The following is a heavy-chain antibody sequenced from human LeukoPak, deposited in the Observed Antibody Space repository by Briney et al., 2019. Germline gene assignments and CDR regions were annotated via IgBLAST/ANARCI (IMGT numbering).Heavy chain of an antibody. D-gene: IGHD6-19*01. Sequence: SETLSLTCAVYGGSFSGYYWSWIRQPPGKGLEWMGEINHSGSTNYNPSLKSRVTISVDTSKNQFSLKLSSVTAADTAVYYCARVGLSSGWSDYWGQGTLVTVSS. J-gene: IGHJ4*02. CDR3: ARVGLSSGWSDY. CDR1: GGSFSGYY. CDR2: INHSGST. V-gene: IGHV4-34*01.